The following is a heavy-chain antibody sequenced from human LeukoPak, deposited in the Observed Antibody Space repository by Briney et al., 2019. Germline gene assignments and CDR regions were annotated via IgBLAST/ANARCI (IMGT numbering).Heavy chain of an antibody. CDR3: AKDSYGGYGADY. Sequence: PGRSLRLSCAASGFTFDDYAMHWVRQAPGKGLEWVSGISWNSGSIGYADSVKGRFTISRDNAKNSLYLQMNSLRAEDTALYYCAKDSYGGYGADYWGQGTLVTVSS. CDR2: ISWNSGSI. J-gene: IGHJ4*02. V-gene: IGHV3-9*01. CDR1: GFTFDDYA. D-gene: IGHD5-12*01.